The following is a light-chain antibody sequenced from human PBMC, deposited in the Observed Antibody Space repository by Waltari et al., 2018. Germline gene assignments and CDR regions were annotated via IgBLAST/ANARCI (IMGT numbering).Light chain of an antibody. CDR1: QRVSTW. V-gene: IGKV1-5*03. CDR3: QQYNSRSPWT. J-gene: IGKJ1*01. CDR2: KAS. Sequence: DIQMRQAPSTMSAFVGDRVTITCRASQRVSTWLAWFQQKPGKAPKLVVYKASTLESGVPSRFSGRGSETEFTLTISSLQPDDFATYYCQQYNSRSPWTFGQGTKVEIK.